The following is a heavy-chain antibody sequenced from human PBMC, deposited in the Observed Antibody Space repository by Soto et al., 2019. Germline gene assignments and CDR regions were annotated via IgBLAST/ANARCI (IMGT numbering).Heavy chain of an antibody. D-gene: IGHD2-21*02. CDR1: GFSFSKYD. CDR3: AKDAVPGDGLWLVAD. J-gene: IGHJ4*02. CDR2: ITGSGGRI. Sequence: DVQLLESGGGLVQPGGSLRLSCAASGFSFSKYDMIWVRQAPGKGQEWVSGITGSGGRIEYAASVKGRFTISRDNSKNTVALQMNSLRAEDAAMYYCAKDAVPGDGLWLVADWGQGTLVTVPS. V-gene: IGHV3-23*01.